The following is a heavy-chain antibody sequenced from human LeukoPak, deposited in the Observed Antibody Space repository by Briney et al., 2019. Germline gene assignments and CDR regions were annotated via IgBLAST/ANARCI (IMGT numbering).Heavy chain of an antibody. V-gene: IGHV1-46*01. J-gene: IGHJ5*02. CDR3: ARDKGSTMVRGVIAYNWFDP. CDR2: INPSGGST. Sequence: GASVKVSCKASGYTFTSYDINWVRQAPGQGLEWMGIINPSGGSTSYAQKFQGRVTMTRDMSTSTVYMELSSLRSEDTAVYYCARDKGSTMVRGVIAYNWFDPWGQGTLVTVSS. D-gene: IGHD3-10*01. CDR1: GYTFTSYD.